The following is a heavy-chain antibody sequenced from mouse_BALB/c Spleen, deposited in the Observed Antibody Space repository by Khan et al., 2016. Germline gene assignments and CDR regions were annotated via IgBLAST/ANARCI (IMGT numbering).Heavy chain of an antibody. Sequence: QVQLQQSGPELVKPGAAVRISCKASGYTFTSYYIHWVKQRPGQGLEWIGRIYPGNVNTKYNEKFKAKATLTADKSSSTASMQLSSLTSEDSAVYFCARGGNGNYVGAMDHWGQGTSVNVSS. CDR3: ARGGNGNYVGAMDH. J-gene: IGHJ4*01. V-gene: IGHV1S56*01. CDR1: GYTFTSYY. CDR2: IYPGNVNT. D-gene: IGHD2-1*01.